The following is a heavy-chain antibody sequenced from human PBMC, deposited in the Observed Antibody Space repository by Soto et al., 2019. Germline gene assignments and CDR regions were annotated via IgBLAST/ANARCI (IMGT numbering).Heavy chain of an antibody. V-gene: IGHV1-8*01. J-gene: IGHJ4*02. CDR1: WANFTTYD. Sequence: ASVKISCKASWANFTTYDINWVQQYTGHGLEWMGWINPNIGNMGYAQRFQGRVTMTRDTAIRTAYMEVSSLRSDATAVYYCARGRASGSYYLLDYWGQGTLVAVSS. CDR2: INPNIGNM. CDR3: ARGRASGSYYLLDY. D-gene: IGHD3-10*01.